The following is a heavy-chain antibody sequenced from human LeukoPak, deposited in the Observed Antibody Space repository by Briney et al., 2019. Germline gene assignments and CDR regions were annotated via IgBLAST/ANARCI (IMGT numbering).Heavy chain of an antibody. Sequence: GGSLRLSCAASGFTLSSYAMSWVRQAPGKGLEWVSAISGSGGSTYYADSVTGRFTISRDNSKNTLYLQMNSLRAEDTAVYYCATPPASRYCSGGSCQNYFDYWGQGTLVTVSS. CDR3: ATPPASRYCSGGSCQNYFDY. CDR2: ISGSGGST. CDR1: GFTLSSYA. D-gene: IGHD2-15*01. V-gene: IGHV3-23*01. J-gene: IGHJ4*02.